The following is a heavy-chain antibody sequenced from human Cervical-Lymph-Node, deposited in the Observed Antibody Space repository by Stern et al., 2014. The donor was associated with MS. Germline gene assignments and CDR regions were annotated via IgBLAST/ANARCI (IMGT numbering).Heavy chain of an antibody. J-gene: IGHJ6*02. V-gene: IGHV1-69*01. CDR2: VSPILGTG. Sequence: MKLVESGAEVKKPGSSVKVSCKASGGTFSTYAINWVRKAPGQGLEWMGGVSPILGTGNYAQKFQGRVTITADESTSTAYVELSSLRFDDTAIYYCATIGSALISEVGMDVWGQGTTVTFSS. CDR1: GGTFSTYA. CDR3: ATIGSALISEVGMDV. D-gene: IGHD3-16*01.